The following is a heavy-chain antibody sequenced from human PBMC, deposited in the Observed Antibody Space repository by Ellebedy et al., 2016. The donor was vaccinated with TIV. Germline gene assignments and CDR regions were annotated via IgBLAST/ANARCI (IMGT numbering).Heavy chain of an antibody. CDR1: GFTFSSYS. CDR2: ISSSSSTI. Sequence: GESLKISCAASGFTFSSYSMNWVRQAPGKGLEWVSYISSSSSTIYYADSVKGRFTISRDNAKNSLYLQKNSLRDEDTAVYYCAREVVVAATPWFDPWGQGTLVTVSS. V-gene: IGHV3-48*02. D-gene: IGHD2-15*01. J-gene: IGHJ5*02. CDR3: AREVVVAATPWFDP.